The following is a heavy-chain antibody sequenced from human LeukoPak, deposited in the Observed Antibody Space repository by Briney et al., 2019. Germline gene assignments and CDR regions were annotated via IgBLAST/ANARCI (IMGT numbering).Heavy chain of an antibody. Sequence: PGGSLRLSCAASGFTFSDHYMSWIRQAPGKGLEWVSYISIGGGSTIYYADSVKGRFTISRDNAKTSLYLQMNSLRAEDTAIYYCARGSRLYYDLLTGYSPPDVWGQGTTVIVSS. V-gene: IGHV3-11*01. CDR1: GFTFSDHY. CDR2: ISIGGGSTI. D-gene: IGHD3-9*01. CDR3: ARGSRLYYDLLTGYSPPDV. J-gene: IGHJ6*02.